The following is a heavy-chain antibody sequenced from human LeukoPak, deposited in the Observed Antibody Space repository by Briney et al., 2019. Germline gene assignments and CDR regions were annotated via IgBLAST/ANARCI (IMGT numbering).Heavy chain of an antibody. D-gene: IGHD6-13*01. J-gene: IGHJ6*03. CDR3: ASAAAHNRDYYYYMDV. Sequence: KPSETLSLTCTVSGGSISSYYWSWIRQPPGKGLEWIGYIYTSGSTNYNPSLKSRVTISVDTSKNQFSLKLSSVTAADTAVYYCASAAAHNRDYYYYMDVWGKGTTVTVSS. CDR2: IYTSGST. CDR1: GGSISSYY. V-gene: IGHV4-4*09.